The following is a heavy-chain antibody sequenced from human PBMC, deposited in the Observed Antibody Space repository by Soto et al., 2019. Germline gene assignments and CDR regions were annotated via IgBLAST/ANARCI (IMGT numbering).Heavy chain of an antibody. D-gene: IGHD3-16*01. CDR2: ISATGGGT. CDR3: AKDRRAGGNSAFYFDF. Sequence: PGGSLRLSCAASGFTFRHYSMHWVRQAPGKGLEWVSLISATGGGTYYADSVKGRFTISRDNSHNTLYLQVHSLTAEDTAVYYCAKDRRAGGNSAFYFDFWGQGAQVTVSS. J-gene: IGHJ4*02. CDR1: GFTFRHYS. V-gene: IGHV3-23*01.